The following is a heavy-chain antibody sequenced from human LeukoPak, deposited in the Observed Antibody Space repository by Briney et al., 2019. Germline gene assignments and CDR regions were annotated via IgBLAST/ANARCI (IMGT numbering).Heavy chain of an antibody. J-gene: IGHJ5*02. CDR2: INHSGST. Sequence: SSETLSLTCAVYGGSFSGYYWSWLRQPPGKGLEWIGEINHSGSTNYNPSLKSRVTISVDTSKNQFSLKLSSVTAADTAVYYCARGGYYGSGNDFRFDPGGQGTLVTVSS. D-gene: IGHD3-10*01. CDR3: ARGGYYGSGNDFRFDP. V-gene: IGHV4-34*01. CDR1: GGSFSGYY.